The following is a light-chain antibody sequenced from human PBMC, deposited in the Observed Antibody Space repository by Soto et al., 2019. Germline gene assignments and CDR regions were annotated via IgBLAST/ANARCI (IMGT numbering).Light chain of an antibody. Sequence: QSVLTQPPSVSRAPGQRVTISCTGSSSNIEAGYDAHWYQQLPGKVPKLLIYGDTNRPSGVPDRFSGSKSGTSASLAITGLHPEDEAYYYCQSYDNSLSGPAFGPGTKLTVL. CDR1: SSNIEAGYD. CDR2: GDT. CDR3: QSYDNSLSGPA. J-gene: IGLJ1*01. V-gene: IGLV1-40*01.